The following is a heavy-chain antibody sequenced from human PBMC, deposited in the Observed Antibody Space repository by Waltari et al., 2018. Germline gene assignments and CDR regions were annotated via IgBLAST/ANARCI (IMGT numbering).Heavy chain of an antibody. CDR2: IYHSGSN. CDR3: ARKARQLVLPDY. Sequence: QVQLQESGPGLVKPSQTLSLTCTVSGGSISSGGYYWSWIRQHPGKGLEWIGYIYHSGSNYYNPSLKSRGTRSVDRSKNQFSLKLSSVTAAETAVYYCARKARQLVLPDYWGQGTLVTVSS. V-gene: IGHV4-31*03. CDR1: GGSISSGGYY. J-gene: IGHJ4*02. D-gene: IGHD6-13*01.